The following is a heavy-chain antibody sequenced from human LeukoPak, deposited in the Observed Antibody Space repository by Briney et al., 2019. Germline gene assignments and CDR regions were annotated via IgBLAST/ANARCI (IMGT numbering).Heavy chain of an antibody. CDR3: ARDRTTVTTGYYGMDV. V-gene: IGHV3-48*01. Sequence: PGGSLRLSCAASGFTFSRYSMNWVRQAPGKGLEWVSYISSSSSTIYYADSVKGRFTISRDNAKNSVYLQMNSLRSDDTAVYYCARDRTTVTTGYYGMDVWGQGTTVTVSS. J-gene: IGHJ6*02. D-gene: IGHD4-17*01. CDR1: GFTFSRYS. CDR2: ISSSSSTI.